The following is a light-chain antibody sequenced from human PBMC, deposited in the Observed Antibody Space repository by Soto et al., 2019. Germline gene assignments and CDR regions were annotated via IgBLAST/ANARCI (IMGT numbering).Light chain of an antibody. CDR1: QSVSNSY. CDR3: QQYGSSPRT. Sequence: EIVLTQSPGTLSLSPGERATLSCRASQSVSNSYLAWYRQKPGQAPRLLIYGASSRATGIPDRFSGSGSGTDLTLTISRLEPEDFAVYYCQQYGSSPRTFGQGTKVEIK. CDR2: GAS. V-gene: IGKV3-20*01. J-gene: IGKJ1*01.